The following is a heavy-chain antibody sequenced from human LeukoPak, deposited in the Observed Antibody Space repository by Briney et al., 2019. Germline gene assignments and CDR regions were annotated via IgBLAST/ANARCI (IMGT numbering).Heavy chain of an antibody. CDR1: GRSISSYY. CDR3: ARGGYDSSGYYSDY. Sequence: SETLSLTCTVSGRSISSYYWSWIRQPAGKGLEWIGRIYTSGSTNYNPSLKSRVTMSVDTSKNQFSLKLSSATAADTAVYYCARGGYDSSGYYSDYWGQGTLVTVSS. J-gene: IGHJ4*02. V-gene: IGHV4-4*07. D-gene: IGHD3-22*01. CDR2: IYTSGST.